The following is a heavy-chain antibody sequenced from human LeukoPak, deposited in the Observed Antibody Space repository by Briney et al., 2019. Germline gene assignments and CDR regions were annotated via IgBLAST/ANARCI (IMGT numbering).Heavy chain of an antibody. CDR1: GFTFNRFY. J-gene: IGHJ4*02. Sequence: PGGSLRLSCSASGFTFNRFYLHWVRQAPGKGLEWVGRIKSKTDGGTTDYAAPVKGRFTISRDDSKNTLYLQMNSLKTEDTAMYYCTRVAVTGGWGQGTLVTVSS. CDR3: TRVAVTGG. D-gene: IGHD6-19*01. V-gene: IGHV3-15*07. CDR2: IKSKTDGGTT.